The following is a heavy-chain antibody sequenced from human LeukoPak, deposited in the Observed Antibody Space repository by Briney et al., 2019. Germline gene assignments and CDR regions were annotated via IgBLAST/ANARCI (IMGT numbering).Heavy chain of an antibody. V-gene: IGHV4-59*01. D-gene: IGHD3/OR15-3a*01. CDR1: GGSISSYY. J-gene: IGHJ4*02. CDR2: IYYSGST. Sequence: SETLSLTCTVSGGSISSYYWSWIRQPPGKGLEWIGYIYYSGSTNYNPSLKSRVTISVDTSKNQFSLKLSSVTAADTAVYYCARDPSFGPRLYYFDHWGQGTLVTVSS. CDR3: ARDPSFGPRLYYFDH.